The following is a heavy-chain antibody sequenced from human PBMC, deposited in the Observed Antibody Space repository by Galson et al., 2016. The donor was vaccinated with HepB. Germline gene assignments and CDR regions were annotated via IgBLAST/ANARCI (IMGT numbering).Heavy chain of an antibody. CDR2: IRSKAYSGAT. CDR1: GVTFGDYA. J-gene: IGHJ3*01. Sequence: SLRLSCAASGVTFGDYAMSWFRQTPGKGLEWVGLIRSKAYSGATEYAASVNGRFSISRDDSKSIAYLHLNSLKTEDTAVYYCNRDGFSPIYYDTAGYRGFDAFDVWGPGTMVTVSS. D-gene: IGHD3-16*01. V-gene: IGHV3-49*03. CDR3: NRDGFSPIYYDTAGYRGFDAFDV.